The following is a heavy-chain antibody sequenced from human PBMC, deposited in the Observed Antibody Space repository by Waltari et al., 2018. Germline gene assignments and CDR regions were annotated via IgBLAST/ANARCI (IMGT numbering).Heavy chain of an antibody. CDR2: IYYSGST. D-gene: IGHD3-22*01. J-gene: IGHJ3*02. V-gene: IGHV4-39*01. CDR3: ARPDPYDSSGYYVLRAFDI. CDR1: GGSISSSSYY. Sequence: QLQLQESGPGLVKPSETLSLTCTVSGGSISSSSYYWGWIRQPPGRGLEWIGSIYYSGSTYYNPSLKSRVTISVDTSKNQFSLKLSSVTAADTAVYYCARPDPYDSSGYYVLRAFDIWGQGTMVTVSS.